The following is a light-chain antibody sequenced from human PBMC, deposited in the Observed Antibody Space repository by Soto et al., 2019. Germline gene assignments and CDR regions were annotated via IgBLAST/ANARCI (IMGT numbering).Light chain of an antibody. CDR1: QSVRSNY. CDR3: QQYASSPLT. Sequence: EIVLTQSPGTLSLSSGERATLSCRASQSVRSNYLAWYQQKPGQAPRLLIYGASSRATGLPDRFGGSGSGTDFTITISRLEPEDFAVYYCQQYASSPLTFGGGTKVEIK. CDR2: GAS. J-gene: IGKJ4*01. V-gene: IGKV3-20*01.